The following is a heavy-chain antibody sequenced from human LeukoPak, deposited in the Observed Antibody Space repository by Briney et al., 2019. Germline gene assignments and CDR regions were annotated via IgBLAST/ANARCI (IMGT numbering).Heavy chain of an antibody. Sequence: GGSLRLSCAASGFTFNDYAMHWVRQPPGRGLEWVSLISWDGGSTYYADSVKGRFTISRDNSKKSVYLQMTSLRAEDTALYYCAKAAQYCSGGSCYSGLTSLVDSWGQGTLVTVSS. CDR3: AKAAQYCSGGSCYSGLTSLVDS. CDR1: GFTFNDYA. D-gene: IGHD2-15*01. J-gene: IGHJ4*02. V-gene: IGHV3-43D*03. CDR2: ISWDGGST.